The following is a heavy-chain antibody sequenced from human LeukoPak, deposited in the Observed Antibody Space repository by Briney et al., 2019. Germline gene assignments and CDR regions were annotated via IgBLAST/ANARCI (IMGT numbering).Heavy chain of an antibody. CDR2: IYYSGST. D-gene: IGHD1-1*01. CDR1: GVSISSSPYY. CDR3: VRPVPSRLGWFDP. V-gene: IGHV4-39*01. Sequence: SETLSLTCTVSGVSISSSPYYWGWIRQPPGKGLEWIGTIYYSGSTYYNPSLKSRVTISVDTSKNQLSLKLTSVTAADTAVYYCVRPVPSRLGWFDPWGQGTLVTVPS. J-gene: IGHJ5*02.